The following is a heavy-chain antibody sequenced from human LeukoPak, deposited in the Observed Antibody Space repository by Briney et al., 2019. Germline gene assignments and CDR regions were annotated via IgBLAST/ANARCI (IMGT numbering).Heavy chain of an antibody. CDR1: GFTFSSYS. Sequence: PGGSLRLSCAASGFTFSSYSMNWVRQAPGKGLEWVSSISSSSSYIYYADSVKGRFTISRDNAKNSLYLQMNSLRAEDTAVYYCASNTYYYGPGSSNGDAFDIWGQGTMVTVSS. CDR2: ISSSSSYI. D-gene: IGHD3-10*01. V-gene: IGHV3-21*01. J-gene: IGHJ3*02. CDR3: ASNTYYYGPGSSNGDAFDI.